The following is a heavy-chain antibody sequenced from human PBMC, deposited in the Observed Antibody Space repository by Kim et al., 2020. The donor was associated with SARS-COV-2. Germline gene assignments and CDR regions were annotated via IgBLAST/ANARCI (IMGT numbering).Heavy chain of an antibody. J-gene: IGHJ3*02. D-gene: IGHD5-12*01. V-gene: IGHV3-9*01. CDR3: AKDPLRSLRAFDI. Sequence: GYADSVRGRFTISTEKPKTSQCLQMNRLRAEDTATYYCAKDPLRSLRAFDIWGQGTMVTVSS.